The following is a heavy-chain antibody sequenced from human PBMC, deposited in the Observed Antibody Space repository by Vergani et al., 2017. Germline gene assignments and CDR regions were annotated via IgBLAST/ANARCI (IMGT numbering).Heavy chain of an antibody. CDR3: ARARLPLNSYYYYYYYMDV. CDR2: IIPIFGTA. D-gene: IGHD4-11*01. CDR1: GGTFSSYA. J-gene: IGHJ6*03. V-gene: IGHV1-69*01. Sequence: QVQLVQSGAEVKKPGSSVKVSCKASGGTFSSYAISWVRQAPGQGLEWMGGIIPIFGTANYAQKFQGRVTSTADESTSTAYMELSSLRSEDTAVYYCARARLPLNSYYYYYYYMDVWGKGTTVTVSS.